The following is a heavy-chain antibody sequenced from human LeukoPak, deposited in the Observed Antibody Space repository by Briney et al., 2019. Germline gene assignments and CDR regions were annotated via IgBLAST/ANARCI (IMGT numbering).Heavy chain of an antibody. CDR3: ARGRGYSKFSFGYYYYMDV. CDR2: IYYSGST. V-gene: IGHV4-39*07. Sequence: SETLSLTCTVSGGSISSSSYYWGWIRQPPGKGLEWIGSIYYSGSTYYNPSLKSRVTISVDTSKNQFSLRLSSVTAADTAVYYCARGRGYSKFSFGYYYYMDVWGKGTTVTVSS. CDR1: GGSISSSSYY. D-gene: IGHD4-11*01. J-gene: IGHJ6*03.